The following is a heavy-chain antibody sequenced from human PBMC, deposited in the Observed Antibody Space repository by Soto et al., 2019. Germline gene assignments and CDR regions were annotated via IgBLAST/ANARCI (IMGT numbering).Heavy chain of an antibody. CDR3: ARGGIAARILDY. V-gene: IGHV4-34*01. J-gene: IGHJ4*02. CDR2: INHSGST. Sequence: SETLSLTCVGYGGSFSGYFWSWIRQPPGKGLEWIGEINHSGSTNYNPSLKSRVTISIDTCKNQFSLKLSSVTAADTAVYYCARGGIAARILDYWGQGSLGTVSS. D-gene: IGHD6-6*01. CDR1: GGSFSGYF.